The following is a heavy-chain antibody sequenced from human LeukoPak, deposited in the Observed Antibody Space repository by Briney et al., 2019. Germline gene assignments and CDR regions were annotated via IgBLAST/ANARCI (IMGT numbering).Heavy chain of an antibody. CDR3: ARGSLWLRARDGMDV. J-gene: IGHJ6*02. CDR2: IKQDGSEK. V-gene: IGHV3-7*01. D-gene: IGHD5-12*01. Sequence: GGSLRLSCAASGFTFSSYWMSWVRQAPGKGLEWVANIKQDGSEKYYVDSVKGRFTISRDNAKNSLYLQMNSLRAEDTAVYYCARGSLWLRARDGMDVWGQGTTVTVSS. CDR1: GFTFSSYW.